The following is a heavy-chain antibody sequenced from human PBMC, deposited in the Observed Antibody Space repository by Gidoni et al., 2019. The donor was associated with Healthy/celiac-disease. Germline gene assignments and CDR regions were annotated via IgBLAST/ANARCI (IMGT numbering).Heavy chain of an antibody. D-gene: IGHD6-6*01. CDR1: VFTFSSYD. V-gene: IGHV3-13*01. CDR2: IGTAGDT. Sequence: EVQLVESGGGLVQPGGSLRLSCAASVFTFSSYDMHWVRQATGKGLEWVSAIGTAGDTYYPGSGKGRFTISRENAKNSLYLQMNSLRAGDTAVYYGARGSQLEGFDYWGQGTLVTVSS. J-gene: IGHJ4*02. CDR3: ARGSQLEGFDY.